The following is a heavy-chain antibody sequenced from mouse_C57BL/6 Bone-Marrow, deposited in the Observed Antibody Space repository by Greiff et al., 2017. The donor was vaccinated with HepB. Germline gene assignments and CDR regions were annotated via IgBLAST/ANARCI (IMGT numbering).Heavy chain of an antibody. V-gene: IGHV1-81*01. D-gene: IGHD2-5*01. CDR2: IYPRSGNT. J-gene: IGHJ4*01. CDR3: ARRTYSNYEDYAMDY. Sequence: VQLQQSGAELARPGASVKLSCKASGYTFTSYGISWVKQRTGQGLEWIGEIYPRSGNTYYNEKFKGKATLTADKSSSTAYMELRSLTSEDSAVYFCARRTYSNYEDYAMDYWGQGTSVTVSS. CDR1: GYTFTSYG.